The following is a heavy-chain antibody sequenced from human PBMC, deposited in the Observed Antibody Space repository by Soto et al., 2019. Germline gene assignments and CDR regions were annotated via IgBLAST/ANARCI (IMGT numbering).Heavy chain of an antibody. J-gene: IGHJ4*02. CDR2: ISGYNSNT. V-gene: IGHV1-18*01. D-gene: IGHD1-26*01. CDR1: GYSFSNYG. Sequence: VQLVQSGGEVKQPGASVKVSCRASGYSFSNYGITWVRQAPGQGLEWMGWISGYNSNTNYAQKFEGRVRMTKDTTRSTAYLEVRSLRFDDTAVYYCGRERQWEPVPYWGQGTPFTVSS. CDR3: GRERQWEPVPY.